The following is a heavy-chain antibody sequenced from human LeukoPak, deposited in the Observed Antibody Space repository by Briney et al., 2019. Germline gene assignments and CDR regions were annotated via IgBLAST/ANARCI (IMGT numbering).Heavy chain of an antibody. CDR1: GGSFSGYY. V-gene: IGHV4-34*01. Sequence: SETLSLTCAVYGGSFSGYYWSWIRQPPGKGLEWIGEINHSGSTNYNPSLKSRVTISVDTSKNQFSLKLSSVTAADTAVYYCARHPRLRYFDRDYFDYWGQGTLVTVSS. CDR3: ARHPRLRYFDRDYFDY. CDR2: INHSGST. D-gene: IGHD3-9*01. J-gene: IGHJ4*02.